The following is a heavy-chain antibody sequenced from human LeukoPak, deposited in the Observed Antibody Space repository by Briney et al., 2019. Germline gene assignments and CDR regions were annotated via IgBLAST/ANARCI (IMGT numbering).Heavy chain of an antibody. CDR3: ARDPEPARYYYYYMDV. J-gene: IGHJ6*03. Sequence: PGGSLRLSCAASGFTFSSYSMNWVRQAPGKGLEWVSSISSSSSYIYYADSVKGRFTISRDDAKNSLYLQMNSLRAEDTAVYYCARDPEPARYYYYYMDVWGKGTTVTISS. V-gene: IGHV3-21*01. CDR1: GFTFSSYS. D-gene: IGHD6-6*01. CDR2: ISSSSSYI.